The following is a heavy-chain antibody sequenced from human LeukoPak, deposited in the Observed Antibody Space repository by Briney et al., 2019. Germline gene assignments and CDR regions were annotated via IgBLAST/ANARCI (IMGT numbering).Heavy chain of an antibody. CDR3: ARRPSYYCDSSGYRAN. Sequence: SETLSLTCTVSGGSISSSSYYWGWIRQPPGKGLEWIGSIYYSGSTYYNPSLKSRVTISVDTSKNQFSLKLSSVTAADTAVYYCARRPSYYCDSSGYRANWGQGTLVTVSS. CDR2: IYYSGST. V-gene: IGHV4-39*01. CDR1: GGSISSSSYY. D-gene: IGHD3-22*01. J-gene: IGHJ4*02.